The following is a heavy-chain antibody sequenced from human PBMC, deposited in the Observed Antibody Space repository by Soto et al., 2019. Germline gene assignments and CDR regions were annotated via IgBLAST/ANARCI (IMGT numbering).Heavy chain of an antibody. CDR3: AKASQYHGSGSYFPFDY. Sequence: GGSLRLSCAASGFTFSSFPMSWVRQAPGKGLEWVSVISASGLSTTYADSVKGRFTISRDKSKNTLYLQMNSLRVEDTAVYYCAKASQYHGSGSYFPFDYWGQGILVTVSS. CDR2: ISASGLST. J-gene: IGHJ4*02. V-gene: IGHV3-23*01. D-gene: IGHD3-10*01. CDR1: GFTFSSFP.